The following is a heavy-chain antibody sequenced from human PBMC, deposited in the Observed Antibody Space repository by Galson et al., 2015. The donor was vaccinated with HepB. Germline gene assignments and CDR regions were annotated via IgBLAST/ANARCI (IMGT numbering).Heavy chain of an antibody. J-gene: IGHJ4*02. CDR3: SRDLGRGRGYYFDY. Sequence: SLRLSCAASGFTFGDYTMSWFRQPPGKGLEWVGFIRSKAYGGTREYAASVKGRFTISRDDSKSIAYLQMNSLKTEDTAVYYCSRDLGRGRGYYFDYWGQGTLVTVSS. CDR2: IRSKAYGGTR. V-gene: IGHV3-49*03. CDR1: GFTFGDYT. D-gene: IGHD3-16*01.